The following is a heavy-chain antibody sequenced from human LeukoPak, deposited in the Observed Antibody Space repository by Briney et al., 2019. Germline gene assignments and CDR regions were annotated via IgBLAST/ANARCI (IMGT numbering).Heavy chain of an antibody. Sequence: GASVKVSCKASRYTFTDYSMHWVRQAPGQGLEWMGWINPNSGGTDYAQKFQGRVTMTRVTSISTAYLEVTRLTSDDTAVYFCVRDMIAAAGAGGWGQGTLVTVSS. CDR1: RYTFTDYS. CDR3: VRDMIAAAGAGG. D-gene: IGHD6-13*01. V-gene: IGHV1-2*02. CDR2: INPNSGGT. J-gene: IGHJ4*02.